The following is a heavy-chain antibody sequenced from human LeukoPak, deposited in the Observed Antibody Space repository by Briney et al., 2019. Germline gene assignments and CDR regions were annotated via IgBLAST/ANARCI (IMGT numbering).Heavy chain of an antibody. CDR2: IKKDGSEK. Sequence: GGSLRLSCAASGFTFSSSAMSWVRQVPGKGLEWVAIIKKDGSEKYYVDSMKGRFTISRDNAKNSLFLQMNSLRAEDTAIYYCTTDTWYSAGHWGQGTLVTVSS. D-gene: IGHD2-15*01. V-gene: IGHV3-7*03. CDR1: GFTFSSSA. CDR3: TTDTWYSAGH. J-gene: IGHJ4*02.